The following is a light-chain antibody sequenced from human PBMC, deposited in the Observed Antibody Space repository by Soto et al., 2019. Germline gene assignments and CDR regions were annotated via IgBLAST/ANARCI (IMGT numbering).Light chain of an antibody. V-gene: IGKV3-20*01. Sequence: EIVLTQSPGTLSLSPGERATLSCRASQSVSSSYLAWYQQKPGQAPRLLIYGASSRATGIPYRFSGSGSGTDFTLTISRLEPEDFAVYYCQHYGSSPYTFGQGTKLEIK. CDR2: GAS. CDR3: QHYGSSPYT. J-gene: IGKJ2*01. CDR1: QSVSSSY.